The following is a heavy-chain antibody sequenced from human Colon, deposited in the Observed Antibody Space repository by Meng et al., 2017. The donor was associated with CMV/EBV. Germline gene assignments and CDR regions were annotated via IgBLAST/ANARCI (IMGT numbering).Heavy chain of an antibody. Sequence: ASGFRCSDCGMHWVRQAPGKGLEWVAVFTYDGINAHYADSMRGRFTISRDNSKNMLYLQMNNLRVEDTAVYYCAKEQSSGYYRTSDYWGQGTLVTVSS. CDR1: GFRCSDCG. CDR2: FTYDGINA. V-gene: IGHV3-30*18. CDR3: AKEQSSGYYRTSDY. D-gene: IGHD3-3*01. J-gene: IGHJ4*02.